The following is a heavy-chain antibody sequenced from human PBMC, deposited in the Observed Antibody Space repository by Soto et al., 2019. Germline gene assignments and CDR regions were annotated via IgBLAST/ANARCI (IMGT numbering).Heavy chain of an antibody. V-gene: IGHV3-30*18. Sequence: GGSLRLSCAASGFTFSSYGMHWVRQAPGKGLEWVAVISYDGSNKYYADSVKGRFTISRDNSKNTLYLQMNSLRAEDTAVYYCAKAWGVVPAAIRAFDIWGQGTMVTVSS. CDR3: AKAWGVVPAAIRAFDI. D-gene: IGHD2-2*01. J-gene: IGHJ3*02. CDR2: ISYDGSNK. CDR1: GFTFSSYG.